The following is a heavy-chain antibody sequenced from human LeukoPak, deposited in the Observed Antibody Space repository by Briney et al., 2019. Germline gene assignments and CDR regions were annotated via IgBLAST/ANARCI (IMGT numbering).Heavy chain of an antibody. V-gene: IGHV1-2*02. CDR2: INPNSGGT. Sequence: ASVKASCKASGYTFTGYFMNWVRQAPGQGLEWMGWINPNSGGTNYAQKFQGRVTMTRDTSISTAYMELSRLRSDDTAVYYCARWSYYAPYYNWFDPWGQGTLVTVSS. D-gene: IGHD3-10*01. CDR1: GYTFTGYF. J-gene: IGHJ5*02. CDR3: ARWSYYAPYYNWFDP.